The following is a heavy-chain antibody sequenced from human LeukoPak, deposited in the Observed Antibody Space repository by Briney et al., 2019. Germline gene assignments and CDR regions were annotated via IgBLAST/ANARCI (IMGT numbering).Heavy chain of an antibody. V-gene: IGHV1-46*01. J-gene: IGHJ5*02. CDR2: INPGGGYK. Sequence: GASVSVSCKASGYTFTRYEMQWVRQAPGQGPEGMGIINPGGGYKNYAQKFQGKDTMTRDTSTSTVYMELSRLRSEDTAVYYCARAAWFDPWGQGALVTVSS. CDR3: ARAAWFDP. CDR1: GYTFTRYE.